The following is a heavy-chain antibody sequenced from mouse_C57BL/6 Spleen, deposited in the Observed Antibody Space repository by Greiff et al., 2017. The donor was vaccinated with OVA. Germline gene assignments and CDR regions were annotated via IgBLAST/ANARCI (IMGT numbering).Heavy chain of an antibody. J-gene: IGHJ1*03. CDR1: GYTFTDYE. CDR2: IDPETGGT. D-gene: IGHD1-1*01. Sequence: VQLQQSGAELVRPGASVTLSCKASGYTFTDYEMHWVKQTPVHGLEWIGAIDPETGGTAYNQKFKGKGILTADESSITADMELRSLTSEDSAVYYCTRATIVRYFDVWGTGTTVTVSS. CDR3: TRATIVRYFDV. V-gene: IGHV1-15*01.